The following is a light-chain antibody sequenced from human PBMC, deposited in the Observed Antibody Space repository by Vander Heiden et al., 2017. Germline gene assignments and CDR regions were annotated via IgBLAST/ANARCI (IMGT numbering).Light chain of an antibody. Sequence: QSALTQPASVPGSSGQRHTIPCTGTSSDVGSHNFVSWYQHHPGKAPKLIIYEGTKRPSGVSDRFSGSKSGYTASLTISGLKAEDEADYYCSSYAGGNTVLFGGGTRVAVL. V-gene: IGLV2-23*01. CDR3: SSYAGGNTVL. J-gene: IGLJ2*01. CDR2: EGT. CDR1: SSDVGSHNF.